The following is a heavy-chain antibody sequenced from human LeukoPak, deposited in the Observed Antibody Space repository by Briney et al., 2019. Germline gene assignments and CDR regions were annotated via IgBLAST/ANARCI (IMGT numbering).Heavy chain of an antibody. Sequence: SETLSLTCTVSGGSISSYYWSWIRQPPGKGLEWIGYIYYSGSTNHNPSLKSRVTISVDTSKNQFSLKLSSVTAADTAVYYCARGRRGYSYVPWGQGTLVTVSS. CDR2: IYYSGST. J-gene: IGHJ5*02. CDR1: GGSISSYY. D-gene: IGHD5-18*01. CDR3: ARGRRGYSYVP. V-gene: IGHV4-59*12.